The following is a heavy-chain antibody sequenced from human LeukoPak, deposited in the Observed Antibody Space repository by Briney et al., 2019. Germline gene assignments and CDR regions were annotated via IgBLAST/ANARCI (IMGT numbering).Heavy chain of an antibody. V-gene: IGHV3-9*01. CDR3: AKVRGYSYGSFDY. Sequence: GGSLRLSCAVSGFTFDDYAMHWVRQAPGKGLEWVSGISWNSGDIGYADSVKGRFTISRDNAKNSLYLQMNSLRAEDTALYYCAKVRGYSYGSFDYWGQGTLVTVSS. J-gene: IGHJ4*02. CDR2: ISWNSGDI. D-gene: IGHD5-18*01. CDR1: GFTFDDYA.